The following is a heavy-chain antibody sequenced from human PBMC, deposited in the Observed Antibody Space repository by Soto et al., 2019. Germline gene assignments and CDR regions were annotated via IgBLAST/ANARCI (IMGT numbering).Heavy chain of an antibody. V-gene: IGHV4-30-4*01. Sequence: PSETLSLTCTVSGGSISSGDYYWSWIRQPPGKGLEWIGYIYYSGSTYYNPSLKSRVTLSVDTSKNQFSLKLSSVTAADTAVYYCARAFKRYSYGYEYIWFDPWGQGTLVTVSS. J-gene: IGHJ5*02. D-gene: IGHD5-18*01. CDR3: ARAFKRYSYGYEYIWFDP. CDR1: GGSISSGDYY. CDR2: IYYSGST.